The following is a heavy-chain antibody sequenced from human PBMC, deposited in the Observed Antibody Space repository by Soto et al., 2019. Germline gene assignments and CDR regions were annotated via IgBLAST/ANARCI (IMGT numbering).Heavy chain of an antibody. D-gene: IGHD4-17*01. CDR2: IYYSGST. CDR3: ASMRITDYGDYETPPIFDY. J-gene: IGHJ4*02. V-gene: IGHV4-39*01. Sequence: QLQLQESGPGLVKPSETLSLTCTVSGGSISSSSYYWGWIRQPPGKGLEWIGSIYYSGSTYYNPSLKSRVTISVDTSKNQFSLKLSSVTAADTAVYYCASMRITDYGDYETPPIFDYWGQGTLVTVSS. CDR1: GGSISSSSYY.